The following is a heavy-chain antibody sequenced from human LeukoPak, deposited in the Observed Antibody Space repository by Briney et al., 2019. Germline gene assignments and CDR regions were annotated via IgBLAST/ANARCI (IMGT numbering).Heavy chain of an antibody. CDR3: ATTPDPGYSSGWFFDY. CDR2: IYYSGST. CDR1: GGSISSGGYY. Sequence: SQTLSLTCTVSGGSISSGGYYWSWIRQHPGKGLEWIGYIYYSGSTYYNPSLKSRVTISVDTSKNQFSLKLSSVTAADTAVYYCATTPDPGYSSGWFFDYWGQGTLATVSS. D-gene: IGHD6-19*01. V-gene: IGHV4-31*03. J-gene: IGHJ4*02.